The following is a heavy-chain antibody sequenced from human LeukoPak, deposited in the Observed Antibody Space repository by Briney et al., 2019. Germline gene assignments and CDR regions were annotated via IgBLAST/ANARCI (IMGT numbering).Heavy chain of an antibody. D-gene: IGHD3-22*01. Sequence: SVKVSCKASGGTFSSYAISWVRQAPGQGLEWMGRIIPILGIANYAQRFQGRVTITADKSTSTAYMELSSLRSEDTAVYYCARTYDSSGYYAYWGQGTLVTVSS. CDR2: IIPILGIA. V-gene: IGHV1-69*04. CDR1: GGTFSSYA. CDR3: ARTYDSSGYYAY. J-gene: IGHJ4*02.